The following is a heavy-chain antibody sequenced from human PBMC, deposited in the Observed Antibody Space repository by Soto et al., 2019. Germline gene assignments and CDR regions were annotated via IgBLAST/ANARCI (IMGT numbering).Heavy chain of an antibody. CDR2: IDGDDKK. CDR1: GFSRITSGMC. V-gene: IGHV2-70*01. D-gene: IGHD6-19*01. Sequence: SGPTLVNPTQTLTLTCTFSGFSRITSGMCVGWSRQPPGKALEGLALIDGDDKKDDNASRKTRLTISKYTSRDQGVLTLTNVGPVDTATYFCARTYPTTPVAGTDYYYYGVDVWGQGTTVTVSS. J-gene: IGHJ6*02. CDR3: ARTYPTTPVAGTDYYYYGVDV.